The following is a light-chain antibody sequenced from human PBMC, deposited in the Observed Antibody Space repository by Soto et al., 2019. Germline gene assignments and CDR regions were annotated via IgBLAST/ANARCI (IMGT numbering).Light chain of an antibody. Sequence: DIQMTQSPSSLSASVGNRVTITCRASQSISTYLNWYQEKPGKAPNLLIYDASRLQSGVPSRFSGSGGGTDFTLSISSVQPEDFATYFSQQSYMDPITFGQGTRMEIK. CDR3: QQSYMDPIT. CDR2: DAS. J-gene: IGKJ5*01. V-gene: IGKV1-39*01. CDR1: QSISTY.